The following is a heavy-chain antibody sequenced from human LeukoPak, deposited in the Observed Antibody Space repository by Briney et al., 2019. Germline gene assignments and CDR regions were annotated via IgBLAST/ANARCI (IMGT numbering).Heavy chain of an antibody. CDR3: ARWRWLQFGVDY. CDR1: GFTFSSYG. Sequence: GGSLRLSCAASGFTFSSYGMHWVRQAPGKGLEWVAFIRYDGSNKYYADSVKGRFTISRDNSKNTLYLQMNSLRAEDTAVYYCARWRWLQFGVDYWGQGTLVTVSS. J-gene: IGHJ4*02. V-gene: IGHV3-30*02. D-gene: IGHD5-24*01. CDR2: IRYDGSNK.